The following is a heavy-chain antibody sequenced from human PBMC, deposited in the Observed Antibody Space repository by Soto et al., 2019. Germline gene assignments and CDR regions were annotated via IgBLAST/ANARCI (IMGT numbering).Heavy chain of an antibody. D-gene: IGHD3-9*01. Sequence: EVRLVQSGAEVKKPGESLKISCKASGYRFTSYWVVWVRQKPGRGLEWMGLIYAGDAQSKYSPSFEGQVTFSVDKSNSTAHLQWTSLKVSDTAMYFCARLVSYYDVFNDYHDYLDYWGQGTVVTVSS. CDR3: ARLVSYYDVFNDYHDYLDY. CDR2: IYAGDAQS. CDR1: GYRFTSYW. J-gene: IGHJ4*02. V-gene: IGHV5-51*01.